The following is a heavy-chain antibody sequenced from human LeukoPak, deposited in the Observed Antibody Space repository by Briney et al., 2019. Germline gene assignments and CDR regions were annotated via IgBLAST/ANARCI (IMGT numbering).Heavy chain of an antibody. D-gene: IGHD3-10*01. CDR3: ARGRGLSWFDP. Sequence: QVQLQESGPGLVKPSQTLPLTCTVSGGSISSGGYYWSWIRQHPGQGLEWIGYIYYSGSTYYNPSLKSRVTMSVDTSKNQFSLKLSSVTAADTAVYYCARGRGLSWFDPWGQGTLVTVSS. V-gene: IGHV4-31*03. CDR2: IYYSGST. J-gene: IGHJ5*02. CDR1: GGSISSGGYY.